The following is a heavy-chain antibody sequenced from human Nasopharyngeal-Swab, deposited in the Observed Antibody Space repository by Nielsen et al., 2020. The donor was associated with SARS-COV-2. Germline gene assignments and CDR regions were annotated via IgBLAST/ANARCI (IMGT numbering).Heavy chain of an antibody. Sequence: ASVKVSCKASADTFSGYYIHWVRQAPGQGLEWMGWINPKSGGTNFAQKFRGRVSMTRDTSMTTAYMELSRLTSDDTAVYYCARGQYRYSSSWYGGNWFDPWGQGTLVTVSS. D-gene: IGHD6-13*01. J-gene: IGHJ5*02. V-gene: IGHV1-2*02. CDR1: ADTFSGYY. CDR3: ARGQYRYSSSWYGGNWFDP. CDR2: INPKSGGT.